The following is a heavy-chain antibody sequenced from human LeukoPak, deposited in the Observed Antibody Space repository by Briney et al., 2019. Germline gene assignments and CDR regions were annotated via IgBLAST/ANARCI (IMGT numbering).Heavy chain of an antibody. CDR3: ARENYYDSSGYFDY. D-gene: IGHD3-22*01. V-gene: IGHV4-34*01. CDR1: GGSFSGYY. Sequence: SETLSLTCAVYGGSFSGYYWSWIRQPPGKGLEWIGEINHSGSTNYNPSLKSRVTISVDRSKNQFSLKLSSVTAADTAVYYCARENYYDSSGYFDYWGQGTLVTVSS. CDR2: INHSGST. J-gene: IGHJ4*02.